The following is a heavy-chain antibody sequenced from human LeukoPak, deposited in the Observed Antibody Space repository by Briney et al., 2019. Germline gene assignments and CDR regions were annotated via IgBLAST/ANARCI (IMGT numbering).Heavy chain of an antibody. CDR3: ARDLLNRYGLPYYFDY. Sequence: PGESLRLSCAASGFTFSNLAMSWVRQAPGEGLEWVSSISSSSSYIYYADSVKGRFTVSRDTAKNSLYLQMNSLRAEDTAVYYCARDLLNRYGLPYYFDYWGQGTLVTVSS. CDR1: GFTFSNLA. V-gene: IGHV3-21*01. J-gene: IGHJ4*02. D-gene: IGHD3-16*02. CDR2: ISSSSSYI.